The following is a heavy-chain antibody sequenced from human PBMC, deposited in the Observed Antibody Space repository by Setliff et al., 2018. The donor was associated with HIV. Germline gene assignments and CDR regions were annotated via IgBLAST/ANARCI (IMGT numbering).Heavy chain of an antibody. V-gene: IGHV4-34*01. CDR3: ARGGTSSNWFDP. CDR1: GGSFSNYF. Sequence: PSETLSLTCAVYGGSFSNYFWGWIRQPPGKGLEWIGTIYHNGNTYYNPSLKSRVTISVDTSKNQFSLKLTSLTAADTAVYYCARGGTSSNWFDPWGQGTLVTVSS. D-gene: IGHD2-2*01. CDR2: IYHNGNT. J-gene: IGHJ5*02.